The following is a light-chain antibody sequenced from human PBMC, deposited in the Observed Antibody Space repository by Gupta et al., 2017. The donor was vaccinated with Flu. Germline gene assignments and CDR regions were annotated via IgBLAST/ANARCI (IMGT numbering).Light chain of an antibody. CDR1: QSVLYSSDNKNY. CDR2: WAS. CDR3: QQYYRTPFT. Sequence: DIVMPQFPDLLALSLGARATINCKSSQSVLYSSDNKNYSTWYQQKQGQPPKLLISWASTRDAGVPDRFSGSGAGTDFTLTISSLHAEDGAVYYWQQYYRTPFTFGPGTKVDIK. V-gene: IGKV4-1*01. J-gene: IGKJ3*01.